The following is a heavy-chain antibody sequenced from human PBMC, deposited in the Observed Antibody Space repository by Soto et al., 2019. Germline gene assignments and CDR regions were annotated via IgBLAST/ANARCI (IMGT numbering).Heavy chain of an antibody. CDR2: ISGSGGST. J-gene: IGHJ4*02. CDR3: AKDFSQPDY. Sequence: GGSLGLSCAASGFSLSSYAMSWVRQAPGKGLEWVSAISGSGGSTYYADSVKGRFTISRDNSKNTLYLQMNSLRAGDTAVYYCAKDFSQPDYWGQGTLVTVSS. V-gene: IGHV3-23*01. D-gene: IGHD2-2*01. CDR1: GFSLSSYA.